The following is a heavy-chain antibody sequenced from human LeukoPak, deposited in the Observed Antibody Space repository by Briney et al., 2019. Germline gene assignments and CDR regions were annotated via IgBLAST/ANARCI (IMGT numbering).Heavy chain of an antibody. CDR1: GGTFSSYA. D-gene: IGHD3-10*01. CDR2: IIPIFGTA. J-gene: IGHJ6*02. CDR3: ARAPITMVRGVIIWEVQEYYYYGMDV. Sequence: SVKVSCKASGGTFSSYAISWVRQAPGQGLEWMGGIIPIFGTANYAQKFQGRVTITTDESTSTVYMELSSLRSEDTAVYYCARAPITMVRGVIIWEVQEYYYYGMDVWGQGTTVTVSS. V-gene: IGHV1-69*05.